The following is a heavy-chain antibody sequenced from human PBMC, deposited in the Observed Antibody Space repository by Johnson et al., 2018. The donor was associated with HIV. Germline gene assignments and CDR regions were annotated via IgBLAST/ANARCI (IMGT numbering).Heavy chain of an antibody. V-gene: IGHV3-66*01. CDR1: GFTVSSNY. J-gene: IGHJ3*02. Sequence: VLLVESGGGLVQPGGSLRLSCAASGFTVSSNYMSWVRQAPGKGLEWVSVIYSGGSTYYADSVKGRFTISRDNSNNTLYLQMNSLRAEDTALYYCAAYYDSSAPSGAFDIWGQGTMVTVSS. CDR3: AAYYDSSAPSGAFDI. CDR2: IYSGGST. D-gene: IGHD3-22*01.